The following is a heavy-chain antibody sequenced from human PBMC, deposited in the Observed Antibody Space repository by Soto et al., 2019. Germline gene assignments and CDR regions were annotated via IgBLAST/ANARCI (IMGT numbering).Heavy chain of an antibody. Sequence: ASVKVSCKASGYSFTNNDVTWVRQATGQGLEWMGWMNPGSGDTGYAQKFQGRVTMTRDISIATAYMELSSLRSDDTAIYYCARMATVGSLNWFDPWAQRTLVTVSS. D-gene: IGHD3-10*01. V-gene: IGHV1-8*01. CDR3: ARMATVGSLNWFDP. CDR1: GYSFTNND. J-gene: IGHJ5*02. CDR2: MNPGSGDT.